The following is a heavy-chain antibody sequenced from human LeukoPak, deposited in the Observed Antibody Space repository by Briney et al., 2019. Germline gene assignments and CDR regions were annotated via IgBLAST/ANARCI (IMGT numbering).Heavy chain of an antibody. CDR2: ISANNGKT. D-gene: IGHD6-13*01. CDR1: GYTFATYG. Sequence: GASVKVSCKASGYTFATYGFCWVRQAPGHGLEWMGWISANNGKTNFAQKFRGRVTMTTDTSTTTAYMELTSLRPDDTAVYYCAKVAGDRLDSWGQGTLVTVSS. J-gene: IGHJ4*02. CDR3: AKVAGDRLDS. V-gene: IGHV1-18*01.